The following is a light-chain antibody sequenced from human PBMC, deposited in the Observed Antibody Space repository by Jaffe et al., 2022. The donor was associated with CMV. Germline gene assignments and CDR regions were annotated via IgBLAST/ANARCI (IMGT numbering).Light chain of an antibody. CDR1: SSNIGSYY. CDR2: RNN. J-gene: IGLJ3*02. V-gene: IGLV1-47*01. CDR3: AAWDDSLSGWV. Sequence: QSVLTQPPSASGTPGQRVTISCSGSSSNIGSYYVYWYQQLPGTAPKLLIYRNNHRPPGVPDRVSGSKSGTSASLAISGLRSEDEAHYYCAAWDDSLSGWVFGGGTKLTVL.